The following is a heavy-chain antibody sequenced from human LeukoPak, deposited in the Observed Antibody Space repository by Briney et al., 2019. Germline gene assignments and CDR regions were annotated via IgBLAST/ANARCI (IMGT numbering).Heavy chain of an antibody. D-gene: IGHD2-8*02. CDR1: GFTFRSYS. Sequence: KPGGSLRLSCAASGFTFRSYSMNWVRQAPGKGLEWVSSISSSSSYIYYADSVKGRFTISRDNAKNSLYLQMNSLRAEDKAVYYCARYATGGSAFDIWGQGTMVTVSS. CDR2: ISSSSSYI. J-gene: IGHJ3*02. CDR3: ARYATGGSAFDI. V-gene: IGHV3-21*01.